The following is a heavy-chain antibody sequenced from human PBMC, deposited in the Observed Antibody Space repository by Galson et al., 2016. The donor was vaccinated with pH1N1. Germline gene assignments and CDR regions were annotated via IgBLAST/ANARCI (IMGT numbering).Heavy chain of an antibody. D-gene: IGHD5-12*01. V-gene: IGHV3-30*04. J-gene: IGHJ4*02. CDR1: GFTFTSFA. CDR2: ILYDGTNK. CDR3: ARDSEYSGNEGFH. Sequence: SLRLSCAASGFTFTSFAMHWVRQAPGKGLEWVAVILYDGTNKYYADSVKGRFTISRDKTQSTVYLQMNSLRTEDTAVYYCARDSEYSGNEGFHWAQGTLVIVSS.